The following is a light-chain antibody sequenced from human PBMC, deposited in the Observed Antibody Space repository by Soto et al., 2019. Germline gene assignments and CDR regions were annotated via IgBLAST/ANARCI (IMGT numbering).Light chain of an antibody. J-gene: IGLJ2*01. Sequence: QSVLTQPPSASGTPGQRVTISCSGSSSNIGSNTVNWFQQLPGTAPKLLIYSNDQRPSGVPDRFSGSKSDTSASLAISGLQSEDEADYYCAAWDDSQNVLFGGGTKVTVL. CDR2: SND. V-gene: IGLV1-44*01. CDR3: AAWDDSQNVL. CDR1: SSNIGSNT.